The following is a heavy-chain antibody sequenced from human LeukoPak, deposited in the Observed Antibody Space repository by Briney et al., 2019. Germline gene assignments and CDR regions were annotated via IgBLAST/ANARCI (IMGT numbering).Heavy chain of an antibody. J-gene: IGHJ6*02. Sequence: GGSLRLSCAASGFTFSSYWMSWVRQAPGKGLEWVANRKQDGSEKYYVDSVKGRFTISRDNAKNSLYLQMNSLRAEDTAVYYCAREGREWLWGDYYYYYGMDVWGQGTTVTVSS. V-gene: IGHV3-7*01. CDR1: GFTFSSYW. CDR3: AREGREWLWGDYYYYYGMDV. CDR2: RKQDGSEK. D-gene: IGHD3-3*01.